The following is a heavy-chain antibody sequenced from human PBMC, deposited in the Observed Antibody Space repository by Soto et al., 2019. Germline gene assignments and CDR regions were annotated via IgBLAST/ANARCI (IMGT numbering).Heavy chain of an antibody. D-gene: IGHD3-10*01. CDR2: IYYSGST. V-gene: IGHV4-59*01. J-gene: IGHJ5*02. Sequence: SETLSLTCTVSGGSISSYYWSWIRQPPGKGLEWIGYIYYSGSTNYNPSLKSRVTISVDTSKNQFSLKLSSVTAADTAVYYCARGLMVRGVIAHNWFDPWGQGTLVTVSS. CDR3: ARGLMVRGVIAHNWFDP. CDR1: GGSISSYY.